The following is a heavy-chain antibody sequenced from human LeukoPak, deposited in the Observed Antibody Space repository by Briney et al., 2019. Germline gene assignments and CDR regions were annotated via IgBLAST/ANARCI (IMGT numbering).Heavy chain of an antibody. D-gene: IGHD3-22*01. CDR1: GFTFEDYA. CDR2: ATGDGSST. CDR3: AKDRDTTGYEH. Sequence: PGGSLRLSCAASGFTFEDYAMHWVRQAPGKGLEWVSFATGDGSSTYYADSVKGRFTISRDNSKNSLYLQMNSLRIEDTALYYCAKDRDTTGYEHWGQGTLVTVSS. V-gene: IGHV3-43*02. J-gene: IGHJ1*01.